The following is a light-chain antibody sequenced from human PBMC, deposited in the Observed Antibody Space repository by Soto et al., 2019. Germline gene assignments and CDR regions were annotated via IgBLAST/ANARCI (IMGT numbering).Light chain of an antibody. CDR3: SSYTSSSTINV. J-gene: IGLJ1*01. Sequence: QSALTQPASVSGSPGQSITISCTGTSSDVGDYHYVSWYQQHPGKAPKLMIYAVSNRPSGVSNRFSGSKSGNTASLTISGLQAEDESDYYCSSYTSSSTINVFGNGTKLTVL. CDR1: SSDVGDYHY. V-gene: IGLV2-14*01. CDR2: AVS.